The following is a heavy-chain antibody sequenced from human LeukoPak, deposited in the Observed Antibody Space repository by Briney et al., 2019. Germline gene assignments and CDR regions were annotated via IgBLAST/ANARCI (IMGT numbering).Heavy chain of an antibody. V-gene: IGHV3-7*03. CDR2: IKQDGSEK. CDR3: ARDVRGRTPLKLGMKWFDP. CDR1: GFTFSSYW. J-gene: IGHJ5*02. Sequence: GGSLRLSCAASGFTFSSYWMSWVRQAPGEGLEWVANIKQDGSEKYYVDSVKGRFTISRDNAKNSVFLQMNSLRADDSGVYYCARDVRGRTPLKLGMKWFDPWGQGTRVTVSS. D-gene: IGHD7-27*01.